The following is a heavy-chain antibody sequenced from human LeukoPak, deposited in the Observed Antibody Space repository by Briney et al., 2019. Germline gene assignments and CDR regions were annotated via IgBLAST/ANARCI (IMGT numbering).Heavy chain of an antibody. CDR1: GGSISSGYYY. Sequence: PSETLSLTCTVSGGSISSGYYYWSWIRQPPGKGLEWIGYIYYSGSTYYNPSLKSRVTISVDTSKNQFSLKLSSVTASDTAVYYCARVYVVPAAISSFDYWGQGTLVTVSS. CDR3: ARVYVVPAAISSFDY. D-gene: IGHD2-2*02. V-gene: IGHV4-30-4*08. CDR2: IYYSGST. J-gene: IGHJ4*02.